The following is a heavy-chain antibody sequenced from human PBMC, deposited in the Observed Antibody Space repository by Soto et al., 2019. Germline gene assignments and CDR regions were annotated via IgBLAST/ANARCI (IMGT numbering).Heavy chain of an antibody. V-gene: IGHV3-23*01. CDR3: AKDRRAGGNYGFYSDF. D-gene: IGHD1-7*01. J-gene: IGHJ4*02. Sequence: GGSLRLSCAASGFTFDDYAMHWVRQVPGKGLEWVSFSSATGAGTYYADSVKGRFTISRDNSKNTLYLQMTSLRADDTAVYYCAKDRRAGGNYGFYSDFWGQGALVTVSS. CDR2: SSATGAGT. CDR1: GFTFDDYA.